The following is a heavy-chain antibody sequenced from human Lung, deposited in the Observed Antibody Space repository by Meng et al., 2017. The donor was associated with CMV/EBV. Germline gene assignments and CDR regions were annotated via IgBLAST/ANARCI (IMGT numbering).Heavy chain of an antibody. J-gene: IGHJ4*02. CDR1: GFTVSSNY. Sequence: GESLKISCAASGFTVSSNYMSWVRQAPGKGLEWVSVIYSGGSTYYADSVKGRFTISRDNSKNTLYPQMNSLRAEDTAVYYCAQGPPFDYWGQGTLVTVSS. V-gene: IGHV3-66*02. CDR2: IYSGGST. CDR3: AQGPPFDY.